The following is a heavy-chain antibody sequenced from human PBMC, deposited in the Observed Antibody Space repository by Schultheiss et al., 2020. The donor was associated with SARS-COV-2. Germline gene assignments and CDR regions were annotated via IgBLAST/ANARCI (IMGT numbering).Heavy chain of an antibody. D-gene: IGHD3-10*01. Sequence: GESLKISCAASGFTFSSYAMSWVRQAPGKGLEWVANIKQDGSEKYYVDSVKGRFTISRDNAKNSLYLQMNSLRAEDTAVYYCARDLGTYKYFDHWGQGTLVTVSS. CDR1: GFTFSSYA. V-gene: IGHV3-7*03. CDR2: IKQDGSEK. CDR3: ARDLGTYKYFDH. J-gene: IGHJ4*02.